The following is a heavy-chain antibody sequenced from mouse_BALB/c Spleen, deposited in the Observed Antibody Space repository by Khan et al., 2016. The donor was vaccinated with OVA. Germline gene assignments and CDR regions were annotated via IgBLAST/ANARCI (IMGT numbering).Heavy chain of an antibody. Sequence: VQLKQSGPGLVKPSQSLSLTCTVTGYSITSDYAWNWIRQFPGNKLEWMGYISSTGRTSYNPSLKSRISITRDTSKNQFFLHLNSVTTEDTATYYCARSLYYSDSYAMDYWGQGTSVTVSS. V-gene: IGHV3-2*02. CDR1: GYSITSDYA. D-gene: IGHD2-13*01. J-gene: IGHJ4*01. CDR2: ISSTGRT. CDR3: ARSLYYSDSYAMDY.